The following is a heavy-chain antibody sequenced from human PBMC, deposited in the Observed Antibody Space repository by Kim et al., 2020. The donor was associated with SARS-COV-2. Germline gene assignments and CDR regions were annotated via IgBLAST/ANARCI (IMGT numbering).Heavy chain of an antibody. V-gene: IGHV4-4*02. D-gene: IGHD3-10*01. Sequence: NYNPSLKSRVTISVDKSKNQFSLKLSSVTAADTAVYYCARGAPTGSYYKYWGQGTLVTVSS. CDR3: ARGAPTGSYYKY. J-gene: IGHJ4*02.